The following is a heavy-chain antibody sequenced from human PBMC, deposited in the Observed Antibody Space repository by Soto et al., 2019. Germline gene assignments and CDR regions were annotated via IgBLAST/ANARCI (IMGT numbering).Heavy chain of an antibody. V-gene: IGHV1-8*01. CDR2: VNPNSGDT. D-gene: IGHD3-16*01. J-gene: IGHJ4*02. CDR1: GSTFTSYN. Sequence: QVQLVQSGAEVKKPGASVKVSCTASGSTFTSYNIHWVRQATGQGLEWMGWVNPNSGDTGYAQKFQGRVTMTRNTSRSAAYMELSSLRSDDTAVYYCARGLGGDWGQGTLVTVSS. CDR3: ARGLGGD.